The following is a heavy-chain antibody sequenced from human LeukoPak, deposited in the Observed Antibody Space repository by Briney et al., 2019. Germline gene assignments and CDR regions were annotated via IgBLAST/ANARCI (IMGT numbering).Heavy chain of an antibody. Sequence: PSQTPSPTCAVSGGSLSRGGYSRGWIRQPPGKGLGWIGYIYHSGSTYYNPSLKSRVTISVDRSKNQFSLKLSSVTAADTAVYYCARGGSYGDYVFDCWGQGTLVTVSS. CDR1: GGSLSRGGYS. J-gene: IGHJ4*02. CDR2: IYHSGST. D-gene: IGHD4-17*01. CDR3: ARGGSYGDYVFDC. V-gene: IGHV4-30-2*01.